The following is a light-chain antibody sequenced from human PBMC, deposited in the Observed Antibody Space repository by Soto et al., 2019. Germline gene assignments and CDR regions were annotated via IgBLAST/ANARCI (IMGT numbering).Light chain of an antibody. J-gene: IGKJ1*01. CDR1: QSLNSW. Sequence: DIQMTQSPSTLSASVGDRVTSICRASQSLNSWLAWYQQKGGKAHKLLISQASNLDSGVPSRFSGSGSGTEFNRTISSLQPEDFEADYCQQYNSFIWTFGQGAKVDI. CDR2: QAS. V-gene: IGKV1-5*03. CDR3: QQYNSFIWT.